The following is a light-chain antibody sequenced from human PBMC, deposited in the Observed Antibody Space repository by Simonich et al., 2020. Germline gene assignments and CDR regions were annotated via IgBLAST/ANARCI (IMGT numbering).Light chain of an antibody. CDR2: DVS. J-gene: IGLJ2*01. Sequence: QSALTQPASVSGSPGQSITISCTGTSSDVGGYNYVSWYQQHPGKAPKLMIYDVSKRPLGVSNRFSGSKSGNTASLTISGLQAEDEADYYCCSYAGSSTVVFGGGTKLTVL. CDR3: CSYAGSSTVV. V-gene: IGLV2-23*02. CDR1: SSDVGGYNY.